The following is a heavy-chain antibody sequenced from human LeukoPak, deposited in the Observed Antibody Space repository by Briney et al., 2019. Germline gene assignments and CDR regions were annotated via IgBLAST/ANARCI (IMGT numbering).Heavy chain of an antibody. CDR3: AKGRYYYDSSGYSPYYFDY. D-gene: IGHD3-22*01. V-gene: IGHV3-21*04. CDR1: GFTFSSYS. J-gene: IGHJ4*02. CDR2: ISSSSSYI. Sequence: GGSLRLSCAASGFTFSSYSMNWVRQAPGKGLEWVSSISSSSSYIYYADSVKGRFTISRDNAKNSLYLQMNSLRAEDTALYYCAKGRYYYDSSGYSPYYFDYWGQGTLVTVSS.